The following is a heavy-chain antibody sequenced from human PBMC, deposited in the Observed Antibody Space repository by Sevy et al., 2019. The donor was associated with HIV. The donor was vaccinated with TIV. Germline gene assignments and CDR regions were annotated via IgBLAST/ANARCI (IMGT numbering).Heavy chain of an antibody. D-gene: IGHD3-22*01. CDR2: ISGSGGST. CDR1: GFTFSSYA. CDR3: AKGPFYYYDSSGYYEGLDY. J-gene: IGHJ4*02. Sequence: GGSLRLSCAASGFTFSSYAMSWVRQAPGKGLEWVSAISGSGGSTYYADSVKGRFTISRDNSKNTLYLQMNSLRAEETAVYYCAKGPFYYYDSSGYYEGLDYWGQGTLVTVSS. V-gene: IGHV3-23*01.